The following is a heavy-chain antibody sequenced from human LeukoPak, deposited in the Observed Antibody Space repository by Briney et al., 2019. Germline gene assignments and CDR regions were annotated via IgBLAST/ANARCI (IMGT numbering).Heavy chain of an antibody. D-gene: IGHD1-26*01. J-gene: IGHJ2*01. CDR2: IKQDGSEK. Sequence: PGGSLRLSCAASGFTFSSYWMTWVRQAPGKGLEWVANIKQDGSEKNYVDSVKGRFTISRDNAKNSLYLQMNSLRAEDTAVYYCARMGDNWYFDLWGRGTLLTVSS. V-gene: IGHV3-7*01. CDR1: GFTFSSYW. CDR3: ARMGDNWYFDL.